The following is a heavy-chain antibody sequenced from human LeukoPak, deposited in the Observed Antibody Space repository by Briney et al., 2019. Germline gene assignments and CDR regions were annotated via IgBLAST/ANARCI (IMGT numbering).Heavy chain of an antibody. J-gene: IGHJ4*02. CDR3: AKATLATTYFDS. Sequence: GGSLRLSCAASGFTFSTYAMSWVRQAPGMGLEWVSAISGHGDTIFYADSVKSRFTVSRDNSKNTLYLQVNSLRAEDTAVYYCAKATLATTYFDSWGQGTLVTVSS. CDR1: GFTFSTYA. D-gene: IGHD5-24*01. V-gene: IGHV3-23*01. CDR2: ISGHGDTI.